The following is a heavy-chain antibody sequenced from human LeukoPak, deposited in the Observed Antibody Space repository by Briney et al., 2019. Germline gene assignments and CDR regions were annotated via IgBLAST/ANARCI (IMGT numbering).Heavy chain of an antibody. CDR2: LSYDGSNE. J-gene: IGHJ4*02. Sequence: GGSLRLSCAASGFTLTDYAMHWVRQAPGKGLERVAFLSYDGSNELYEDSVKGRFTISRDNSKNTLYLQMNSLRAEDTAVYYCARARIAAAGRLDYWGQGTLVTVSS. CDR1: GFTLTDYA. D-gene: IGHD6-13*01. CDR3: ARARIAAAGRLDY. V-gene: IGHV3-30*03.